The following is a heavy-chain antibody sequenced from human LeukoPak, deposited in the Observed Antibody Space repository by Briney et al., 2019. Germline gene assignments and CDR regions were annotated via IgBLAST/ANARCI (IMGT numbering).Heavy chain of an antibody. V-gene: IGHV3-48*03. Sequence: GESLKISCAASGFTFSSYELYWVRQAPGKGLEWISYISSSSTIIKYADSVRGRFTISRDDARESLYLQMSSLRADDTAIYYCGASRQYVGAFDIWGQGTLVTVSS. CDR1: GFTFSSYE. CDR3: GASRQYVGAFDI. CDR2: ISSSSTII. J-gene: IGHJ3*02. D-gene: IGHD3-16*01.